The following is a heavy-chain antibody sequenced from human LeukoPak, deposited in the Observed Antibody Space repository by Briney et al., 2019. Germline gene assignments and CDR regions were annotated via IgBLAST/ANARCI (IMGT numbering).Heavy chain of an antibody. J-gene: IGHJ3*02. V-gene: IGHV1-18*01. CDR3: ARDRIVYSGSYTGDVSDAFDI. CDR2: ISAYNGNT. CDR1: GYTFTSYG. Sequence: ASVKVSCKASGYTFTSYGISWVRQAPGQGLEWMGWISAYNGNTNYAQKLQGRVTMTTDTSTSTAYMELRSLRSDDTAVYYCARDRIVYSGSYTGDVSDAFDIWGQGTMVTVSS. D-gene: IGHD1-26*01.